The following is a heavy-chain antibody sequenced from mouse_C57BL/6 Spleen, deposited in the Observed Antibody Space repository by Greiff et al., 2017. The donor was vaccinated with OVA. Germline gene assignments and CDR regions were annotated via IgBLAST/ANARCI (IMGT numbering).Heavy chain of an antibody. Sequence: EVQLQASGGGLVQPGGSMKLSCAASGFTFSDDWMDWVRQSPEKGLEWVADIRNKANNHATYYAESVKGRFTISRDDSKSSVYLQMNSLRTEDTGIYYSAGYYYSDYGYWGQGTTLTVSS. J-gene: IGHJ2*01. D-gene: IGHD2-13*01. V-gene: IGHV6-6*01. CDR3: AGYYYSDYGY. CDR1: GFTFSDDW. CDR2: IRNKANNHAT.